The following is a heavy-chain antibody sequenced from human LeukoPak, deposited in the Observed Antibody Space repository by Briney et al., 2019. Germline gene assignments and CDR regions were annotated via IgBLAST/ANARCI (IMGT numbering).Heavy chain of an antibody. CDR2: INPNSGGT. D-gene: IGHD5-12*01. V-gene: IGHV1-2*02. CDR3: ARDLYSGYDLAYYYYMDV. CDR1: GYTFTGYY. J-gene: IGHJ6*03. Sequence: ASVKVSCKASGYTFTGYYMHWVRQAPGQGLEWMGWINPNSGGTNYAQKFQDRVTMTRDTSISTAYMELSRLRSDDTAVYYCARDLYSGYDLAYYYYMDVWGRGTTVTISS.